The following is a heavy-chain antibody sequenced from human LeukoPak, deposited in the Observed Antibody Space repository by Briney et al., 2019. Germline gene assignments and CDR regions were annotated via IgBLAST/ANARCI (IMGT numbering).Heavy chain of an antibody. Sequence: GGSLRLSCAASGFTFSSYWMHWVHQAPGKGLVWVSGINTDGSSTRYADSVKGRFTISRDSAKNTLYLQMNSLRAEDTAVYYCARASLEDWGQGTLVTVSS. CDR1: GFTFSSYW. CDR3: ARASLED. J-gene: IGHJ4*02. V-gene: IGHV3-74*01. CDR2: INTDGSST.